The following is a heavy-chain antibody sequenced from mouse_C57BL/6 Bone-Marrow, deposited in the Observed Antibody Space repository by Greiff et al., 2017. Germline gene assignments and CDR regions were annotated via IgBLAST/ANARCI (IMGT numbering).Heavy chain of an antibody. D-gene: IGHD4-1*01. CDR2: IYPRDGST. Sequence: VKLQESDAELVKPGASVKISCKVSGYTFTDHTIHWMKQRPEQGLEWIGYIYPRDGSTKYNEKLKGKATLTADKSSSTADMQLNSLTSEDSAVYFCARRGELGRDYFYYWGQGTTLTVSS. J-gene: IGHJ2*01. V-gene: IGHV1-78*01. CDR1: GYTFTDHT. CDR3: ARRGELGRDYFYY.